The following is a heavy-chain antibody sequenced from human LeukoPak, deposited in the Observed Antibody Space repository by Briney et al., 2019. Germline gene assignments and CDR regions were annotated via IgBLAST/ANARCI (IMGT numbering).Heavy chain of an antibody. J-gene: IGHJ4*02. Sequence: PGGSLRLSCTASGMLVSNAWMSWVRQPPGRGLEWVGHIKSYTEGGTTDLAASVRTRFSISRLDSTNTVFLQMDSLKTEDTGIYFCAVLMGYFDFWGQGSLVAVSS. V-gene: IGHV3-15*01. D-gene: IGHD2-15*01. CDR3: AVLMGYFDF. CDR1: GMLVSNAW. CDR2: IKSYTEGGTT.